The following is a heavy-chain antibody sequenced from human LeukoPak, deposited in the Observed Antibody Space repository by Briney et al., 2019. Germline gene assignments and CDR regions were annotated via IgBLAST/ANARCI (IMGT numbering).Heavy chain of an antibody. D-gene: IGHD3-22*01. CDR2: LSGSGGST. J-gene: IGHJ4*02. CDR3: AKDRSADYYDSSGYYDY. V-gene: IGHV3-23*01. Sequence: GGSLRLSCAASGFTFSSYAMSWVRQAPGKGLEWVSALSGSGGSTYYADSVKGRFTISRDNSKNTLYLQMNSLRAEDTAVYYCAKDRSADYYDSSGYYDYWGQGTLVTVSS. CDR1: GFTFSSYA.